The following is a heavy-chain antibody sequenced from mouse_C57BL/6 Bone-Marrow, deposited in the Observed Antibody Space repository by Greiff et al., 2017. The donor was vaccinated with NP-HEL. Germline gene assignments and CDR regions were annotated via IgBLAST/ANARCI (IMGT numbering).Heavy chain of an antibody. CDR3: ARCYYGSGYKKGPAWFAY. Sequence: QVQLQPSGPELVKPGASVKLSCKASGYTFTSYDINWVKQRPGQGLEWIGWIYPRDGSTKYNEKFKGKATLTVDTSSSTAYMELHSLTSENSAVYFCARCYYGSGYKKGPAWFAYWGQGALVTVSA. V-gene: IGHV1-85*01. CDR2: IYPRDGST. CDR1: GYTFTSYD. D-gene: IGHD1-1*01. J-gene: IGHJ3*01.